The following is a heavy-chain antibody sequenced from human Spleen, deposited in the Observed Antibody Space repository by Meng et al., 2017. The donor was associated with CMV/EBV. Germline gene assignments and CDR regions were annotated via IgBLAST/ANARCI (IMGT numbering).Heavy chain of an antibody. CDR1: GFTFSNFR. Sequence: GESLKISCAASGFTFSNFRMNWVRQAPGKGLEWVSSISSSGIYIFYANSVEGRFTISRDNAKNTVFLQMGSLRSEDTAVYYCVRGYLPFDNWGQGTLVTVSS. CDR2: ISSSGIYI. CDR3: VRGYLPFDN. D-gene: IGHD1-14*01. J-gene: IGHJ4*02. V-gene: IGHV3-21*04.